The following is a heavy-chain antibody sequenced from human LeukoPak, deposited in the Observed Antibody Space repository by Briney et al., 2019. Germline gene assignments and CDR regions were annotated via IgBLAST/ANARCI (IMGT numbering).Heavy chain of an antibody. CDR1: GFTFSSYS. V-gene: IGHV3-48*04. J-gene: IGHJ4*02. Sequence: PGGSLRLSCAASGFTFSSYSMNWVRQAPGKGLEWVSHITASGTAMFYADSVKGRFTISRDNAKNSLFLQMNSLRAEDTAVYYCTRALSYPYFFDYWGQGTLVTVSS. CDR3: TRALSYPYFFDY. D-gene: IGHD3-16*01. CDR2: ITASGTAM.